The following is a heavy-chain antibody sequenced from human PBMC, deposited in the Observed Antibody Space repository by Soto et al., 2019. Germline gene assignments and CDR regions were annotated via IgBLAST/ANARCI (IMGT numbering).Heavy chain of an antibody. V-gene: IGHV3-20*01. Sequence: GGSLRLSCAASGFTFNDYGMSWVRQAPGKGPEWVSSVNWNGADTGYADSVKGRFTIPRDNAKKFLYLQMNSLRADDTALYHCARGHCSGGTCYSGAFDIWGQGTMVTVSS. J-gene: IGHJ3*02. CDR2: VNWNGADT. D-gene: IGHD2-15*01. CDR3: ARGHCSGGTCYSGAFDI. CDR1: GFTFNDYG.